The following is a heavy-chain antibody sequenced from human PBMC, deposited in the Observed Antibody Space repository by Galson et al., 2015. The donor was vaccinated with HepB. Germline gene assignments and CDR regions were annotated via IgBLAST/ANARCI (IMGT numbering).Heavy chain of an antibody. V-gene: IGHV3-21*06. CDR1: GFIFSTYS. CDR3: WLNDGFDV. CDR2: ISSDSSYI. D-gene: IGHD3-10*01. J-gene: IGHJ3*01. Sequence: SLRLSCAASGFIFSTYSMNWVRQAPGKGLEWVSSISSDSSYIFYADSVKGRFTISRDNADNTLFLHMNSLRVEDTAVYYCWLNDGFDVWGQGTMVTVSS.